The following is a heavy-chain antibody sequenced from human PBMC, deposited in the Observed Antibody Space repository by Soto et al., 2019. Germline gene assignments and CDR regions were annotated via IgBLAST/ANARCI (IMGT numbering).Heavy chain of an antibody. D-gene: IGHD2-21*02. V-gene: IGHV3-21*01. J-gene: IGHJ1*01. CDR3: ARVDCGGDCYVQWKYFHH. Sequence: GGSLRLSCAASGFTFSSYSMNWVRQAPAKGLEWVSSISSSSSYIYYEDSVKGRFTISRDNAKNSLYLQMNILTAEDTAVYYYARVDCGGDCYVQWKYFHHWGQGTLVTVSS. CDR2: ISSSSSYI. CDR1: GFTFSSYS.